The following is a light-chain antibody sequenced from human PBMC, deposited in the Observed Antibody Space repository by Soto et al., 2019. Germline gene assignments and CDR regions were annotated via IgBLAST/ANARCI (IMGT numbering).Light chain of an antibody. CDR2: ANN. J-gene: IGLJ3*02. V-gene: IGLV1-40*01. Sequence: QSVLTQPPSVSGAPGQRVTIYCSGSSSNIGAGYDVHWYQRLPGTAPKLLIYANNNRPSGVPDRFSGSTSGTSASLAITGLQAEDEADYYCQSSDSSLNAMFGGGTKLTVL. CDR1: SSNIGAGYD. CDR3: QSSDSSLNAM.